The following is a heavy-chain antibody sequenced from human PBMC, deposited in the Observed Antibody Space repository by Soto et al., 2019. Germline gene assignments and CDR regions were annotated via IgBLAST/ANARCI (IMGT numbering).Heavy chain of an antibody. D-gene: IGHD2-2*01. CDR1: GFTFSNYA. Sequence: GGSLRLSCAASGFTFSNYAMSWVRQAPGKGLEWVSTISGNGGSTYYADSVKGRFTISRDNSKNMLFLQINSLRDDDSAVYYCAKRPASIITFDYWGQGTPVTAPQ. V-gene: IGHV3-23*01. CDR2: ISGNGGST. J-gene: IGHJ4*02. CDR3: AKRPASIITFDY.